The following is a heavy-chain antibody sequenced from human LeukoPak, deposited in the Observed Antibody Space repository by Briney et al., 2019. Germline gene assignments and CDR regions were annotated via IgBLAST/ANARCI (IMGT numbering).Heavy chain of an antibody. CDR2: IKQDGSKK. CDR3: ARGGYKSLDY. D-gene: IGHD5-12*01. Sequence: GGSLTLSCPASGFTFSTYWMSWVRQAAGKGLEWVANIKQDGSKKGYVDSVKGRITISRDNAKNSLYLQMNSLRAEDTAVYYCARGGYKSLDYWDQGTLATVSS. V-gene: IGHV3-7*04. J-gene: IGHJ4*02. CDR1: GFTFSTYW.